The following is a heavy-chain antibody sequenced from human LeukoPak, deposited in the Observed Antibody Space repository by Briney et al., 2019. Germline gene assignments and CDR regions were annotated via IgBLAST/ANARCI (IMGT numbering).Heavy chain of an antibody. Sequence: PSETLSLTCAVYGGSFSGYYWSWLRQPPGKGLEWIGEINHSGSTNYNPSLKSRVTISVDTSKNQFSLKVSSVTAADTAVYYCARGTYDYVWGSYRYTRGYYFDYWGQGTLVTVSS. CDR3: ARGTYDYVWGSYRYTRGYYFDY. V-gene: IGHV4-34*01. D-gene: IGHD3-16*02. J-gene: IGHJ4*02. CDR2: INHSGST. CDR1: GGSFSGYY.